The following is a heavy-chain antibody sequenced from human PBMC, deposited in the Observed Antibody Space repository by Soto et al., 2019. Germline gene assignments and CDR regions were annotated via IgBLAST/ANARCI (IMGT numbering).Heavy chain of an antibody. D-gene: IGHD2-21*02. CDR2: IWYDGSNK. V-gene: IGHV3-33*01. CDR1: GFTFSSYG. CDR3: ATTGLGGNSGGDAFDI. J-gene: IGHJ3*02. Sequence: QVQLVESGGGVVQPGRSLRLSCAASGFTFSSYGMHWVRQAPGKGLEWVAVIWYDGSNKYYADSVKGRFTISRDNSKNTLYLQMNSLRAEDTAVYYCATTGLGGNSGGDAFDIWGQVTMVTVSS.